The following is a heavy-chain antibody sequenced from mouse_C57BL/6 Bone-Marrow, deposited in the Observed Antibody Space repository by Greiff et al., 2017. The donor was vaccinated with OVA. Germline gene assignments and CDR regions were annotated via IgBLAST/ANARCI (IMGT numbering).Heavy chain of an antibody. V-gene: IGHV5-6*01. CDR2: ISSGGSYT. CDR1: GFTFSSSG. CDR3: ARQGT. D-gene: IGHD3-3*01. Sequence: EVKVVESGGDLVKPGGSLKLSCAASGFTFSSSGMSWVRQTPDKRLEWVATISSGGSYTYYPDSVKGRFAISRDNAKNTLYLQMSSLKSEDTAMYYCARQGTRGQGTLVTVSA. J-gene: IGHJ3*01.